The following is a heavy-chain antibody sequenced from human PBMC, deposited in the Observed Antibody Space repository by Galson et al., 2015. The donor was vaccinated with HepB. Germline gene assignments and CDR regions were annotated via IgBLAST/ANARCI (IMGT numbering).Heavy chain of an antibody. V-gene: IGHV3-30-3*01. CDR2: ISYDGSNK. D-gene: IGHD4-17*01. CDR3: ARVRVTTEHNPDAFDI. J-gene: IGHJ3*02. Sequence: SLRLSCAASGFTFSSYAMHWVRQAPGKGLEWVAVISYDGSNKYYADSVKGRFTISRDNSKNTLYLQMNSLRAEGTAVYYCARVRVTTEHNPDAFDIWGQGTMVTVSS. CDR1: GFTFSSYA.